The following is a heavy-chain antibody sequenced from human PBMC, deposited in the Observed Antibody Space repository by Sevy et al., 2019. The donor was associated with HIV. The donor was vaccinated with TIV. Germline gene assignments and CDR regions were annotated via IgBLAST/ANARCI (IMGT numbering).Heavy chain of an antibody. J-gene: IGHJ4*02. D-gene: IGHD5-12*01. CDR2: IYYSGST. CDR3: ATPGRRWLRGTEDY. CDR1: GGSVSSSNSY. V-gene: IGHV4-39*01. Sequence: SETLSLTCTVSGGSVSSSNSYWGWIRQPPGKGLEWIGSIYYSGSTYYSPSFQSRVTISVDTSKNQFSLQLSSVTAADTAVYYCATPGRRWLRGTEDYWGQGTLVTVSS.